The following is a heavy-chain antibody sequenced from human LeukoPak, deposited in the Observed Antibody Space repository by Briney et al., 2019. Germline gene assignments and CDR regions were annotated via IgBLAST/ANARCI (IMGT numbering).Heavy chain of an antibody. V-gene: IGHV3-20*04. CDR2: INWNGDNT. D-gene: IGHD6-13*01. Sequence: GGSLRLSCAASGFTFDDYGMSWVRQAPGKGLEWVSGINWNGDNTNYADSLKGRFTISRDNAKNSLYLQMNSLRAEDTAVYYCARDNSSKIDYYFDYWGQGTLVTVSS. CDR1: GFTFDDYG. CDR3: ARDNSSKIDYYFDY. J-gene: IGHJ4*02.